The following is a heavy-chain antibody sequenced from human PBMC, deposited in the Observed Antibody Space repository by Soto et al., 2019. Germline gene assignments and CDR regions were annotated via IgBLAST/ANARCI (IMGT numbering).Heavy chain of an antibody. Sequence: EVQLVESGGGLVKPGGSLRLSCAASGFTFSNAWMNWVRQAPGKGLEWVGRIKSKTDGGTTDYAAPVKGRFTISRDDSKNTLYLQMNSLKTEDTAVYYCTTEYDFWSGYYFDYWGQGTLVTVSS. CDR1: GFTFSNAW. D-gene: IGHD3-3*01. J-gene: IGHJ4*02. CDR2: IKSKTDGGTT. V-gene: IGHV3-15*07. CDR3: TTEYDFWSGYYFDY.